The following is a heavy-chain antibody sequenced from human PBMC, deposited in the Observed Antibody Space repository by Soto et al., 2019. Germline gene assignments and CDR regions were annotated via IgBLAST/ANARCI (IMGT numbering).Heavy chain of an antibody. D-gene: IGHD6-19*01. CDR2: ISCCGGSA. CDR3: AKADGQQWLIPHLDN. J-gene: IGHJ4*02. Sequence: EVQLLESGGGVVQPGGSLRLSCVASGFNFKKFAMAWVRRAAGEGLEWVSGISCCGGSASYADSVKGRFSIARDDSKNTLSLQLNSLRVEDTAQYYCAKADGQQWLIPHLDNWGQGTLVTVS. CDR1: GFNFKKFA. V-gene: IGHV3-23*01.